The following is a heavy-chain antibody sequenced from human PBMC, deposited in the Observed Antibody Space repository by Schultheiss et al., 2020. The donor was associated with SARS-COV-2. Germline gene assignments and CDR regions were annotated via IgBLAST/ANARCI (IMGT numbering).Heavy chain of an antibody. CDR3: ARLGPSSPWFDH. CDR1: GDSISSGDHY. V-gene: IGHV4-39*01. D-gene: IGHD2-2*01. Sequence: SETLSLTCTVAGDSISSGDHYWGWIRQPPGKPLEWIGSIYYSGSTYYNPSLKSRVTISVDTSKNQFSLKLTSVTAADTAVYYCARLGPSSPWFDHWGQGTQVTVSS. J-gene: IGHJ5*02. CDR2: IYYSGST.